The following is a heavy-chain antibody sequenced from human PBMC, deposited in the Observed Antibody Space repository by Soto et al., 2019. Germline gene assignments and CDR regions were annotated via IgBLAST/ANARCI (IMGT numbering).Heavy chain of an antibody. Sequence: QVQLVESGGGVVQSRRSLRLSCAASGFTFSTSRMHWIRQAPGKGLEWVAMISHDGGATYYVDSVKGRFTISRDTDKNTLHLQMDSLRPEDTATYYCAKDWGSSGWYNWFDPWGQGTLVTVSS. D-gene: IGHD6-13*01. V-gene: IGHV3-30*18. CDR2: ISHDGGAT. CDR3: AKDWGSSGWYNWFDP. CDR1: GFTFSTSR. J-gene: IGHJ5*02.